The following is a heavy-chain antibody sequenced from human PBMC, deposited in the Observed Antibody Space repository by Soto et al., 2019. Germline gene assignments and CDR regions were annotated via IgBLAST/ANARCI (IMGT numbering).Heavy chain of an antibody. J-gene: IGHJ6*02. CDR3: AWFGELLYGMDV. V-gene: IGHV1-69*02. CDR2: IIPILGIA. CDR1: GGTFSSYT. Sequence: QVQLVQSGAEVKKPGSSVKVSCKASGGTFSSYTISWVRQAPGQGLEWMGRIIPILGIANYAQKFQGRVTITADKSTSTADMELSSLRSEDTAVYYCAWFGELLYGMDVWGQGTTVTVSS. D-gene: IGHD3-10*01.